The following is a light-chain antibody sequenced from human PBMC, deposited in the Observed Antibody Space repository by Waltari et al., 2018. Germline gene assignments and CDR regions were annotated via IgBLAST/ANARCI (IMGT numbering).Light chain of an antibody. CDR1: QCVSRY. V-gene: IGKV3-20*01. CDR3: QHYVRLPAT. J-gene: IGKJ1*01. CDR2: DAS. Sequence: SCRASQCVSRYLAWYRLKPAQAPSLLIYDASKRATGIPDRFSGSGSGTDFSLTISRLEPEDFAVYYCQHYVRLPATFGQGTKVEIK.